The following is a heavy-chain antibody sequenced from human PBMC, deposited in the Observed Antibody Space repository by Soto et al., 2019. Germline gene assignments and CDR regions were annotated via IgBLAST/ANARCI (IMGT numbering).Heavy chain of an antibody. CDR1: GCSISSSNW. Sequence: XETLSLTCAVAGCSISSSNWWSWVRQPPGKGLEWIGEIYHSGSTNYNPSLKSRVTISVDKSKNQFSLKLSSVTAADTAVYYCARLGSSWQLDYWGQGTLVTVSS. V-gene: IGHV4-4*02. CDR3: ARLGSSWQLDY. J-gene: IGHJ4*02. CDR2: IYHSGST. D-gene: IGHD6-13*01.